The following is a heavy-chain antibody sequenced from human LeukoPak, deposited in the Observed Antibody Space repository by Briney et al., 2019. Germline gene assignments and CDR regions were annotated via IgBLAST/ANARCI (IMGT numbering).Heavy chain of an antibody. CDR2: IYSGGST. V-gene: IGHV3-53*01. J-gene: IGHJ4*02. Sequence: GGSLRLSCAASGFTVSSNYMSWVRQAPGKGLEWVSVIYSGGSTYYADSVKGRFTISRDNSKNTLYLQMNSLRAEDTAVYYCAREDRVNLGYCSSTSCYTRPGNFDYWGQGTLVTVSS. D-gene: IGHD2-2*01. CDR1: GFTVSSNY. CDR3: AREDRVNLGYCSSTSCYTRPGNFDY.